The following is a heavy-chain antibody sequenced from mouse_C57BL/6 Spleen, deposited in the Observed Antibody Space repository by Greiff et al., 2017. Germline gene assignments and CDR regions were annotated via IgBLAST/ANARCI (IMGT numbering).Heavy chain of an antibody. D-gene: IGHD1-1*01. CDR2: INPNNGGT. CDR1: GYTFTDYN. J-gene: IGHJ1*03. Sequence: EVKLQESGPELVKPGASVKIPCKASGYTFTDYNMDWVKQSHGKSLEWIGDINPNNGGTIYNQKFKGKATLTVDKSSSTAYMELRSLTSEDTAVYYCARLDGSSYWYFDVWGTGTTVTVSS. CDR3: ARLDGSSYWYFDV. V-gene: IGHV1-18*01.